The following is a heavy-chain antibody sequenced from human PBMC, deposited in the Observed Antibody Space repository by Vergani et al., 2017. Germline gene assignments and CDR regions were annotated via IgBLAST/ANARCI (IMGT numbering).Heavy chain of an antibody. D-gene: IGHD1-14*01. J-gene: IGHJ3*02. Sequence: EVQLVESGGGLVKPGGSLRLSCAASGFTFSSYSMNWVRQAPGKGLEWVSSISSSSSYIYYADSVKGRFTISRDNSKNTLYLQMNSLRPEDTAVYYCAREWTGADAFDIWGQGTMVTVSS. CDR3: AREWTGADAFDI. CDR1: GFTFSSYS. CDR2: ISSSSSYI. V-gene: IGHV3-21*01.